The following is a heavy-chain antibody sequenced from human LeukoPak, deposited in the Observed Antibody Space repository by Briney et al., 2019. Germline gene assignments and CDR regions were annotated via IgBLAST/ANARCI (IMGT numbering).Heavy chain of an antibody. J-gene: IGHJ3*02. V-gene: IGHV5-51*01. CDR1: GYSFTSYW. CDR2: IYPGDSDT. CDR3: ARRETTVTNSDFLDI. D-gene: IGHD4-17*01. Sequence: GESLKISCKGSGYSFTSYWIGWVRQMPGRGLEWMGIIYPGDSDTRYSPSFQGQVTISADKSTSTAYLHWSSLKASDTAMFYCARRETTVTNSDFLDIWGQGTMVTVSS.